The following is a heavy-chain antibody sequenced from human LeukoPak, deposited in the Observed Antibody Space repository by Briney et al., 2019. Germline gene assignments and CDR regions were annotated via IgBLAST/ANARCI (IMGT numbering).Heavy chain of an antibody. V-gene: IGHV3-30-3*01. D-gene: IGHD1-26*01. CDR3: ARGFGSYGIFDY. CDR1: GFTFSSYA. J-gene: IGHJ4*02. Sequence: GGSLRLSCAASGFTFSSYAMHWVRQAPGKGLEWVAVISYDGSNKYYADSVKGRFTISRDNSKNTLYLQMNSLRAEDTAAYYCARGFGSYGIFDYWGQGTLVTVSS. CDR2: ISYDGSNK.